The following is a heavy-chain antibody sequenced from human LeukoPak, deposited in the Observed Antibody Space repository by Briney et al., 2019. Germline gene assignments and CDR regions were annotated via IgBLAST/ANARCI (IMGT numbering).Heavy chain of an antibody. Sequence: GGSLRLSCAASGFTFSSYWMSWVRQAPGKGLEWVANIKQDGSEKYYVDSVKGRFTISRDNAKNTVSLQMNSLRAEDTGVYYCARAPSEIGGYYPEYFRHWGQGTLVTVSS. CDR2: IKQDGSEK. CDR1: GFTFSSYW. CDR3: ARAPSEIGGYYPEYFRH. D-gene: IGHD3-22*01. V-gene: IGHV3-7*01. J-gene: IGHJ1*01.